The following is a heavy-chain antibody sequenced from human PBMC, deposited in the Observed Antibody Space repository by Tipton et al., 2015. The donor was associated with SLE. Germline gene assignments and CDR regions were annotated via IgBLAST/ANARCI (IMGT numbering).Heavy chain of an antibody. D-gene: IGHD3-16*01. V-gene: IGHV1-8*01. CDR1: GYMFTSFE. J-gene: IGHJ4*02. CDR3: TGGIRRSSGIYVFAY. Sequence: QLVQSGAEVKKPGASMKVCCKASGYMFTSFEINWVRQASGQGLEWMGWMNPNSGNTGYAQKFQGRVTMTRNTSISTACMDLSSLRSENPAMYFCTGGIRRSSGIYVFAYWRQGPLVTVSS. CDR2: MNPNSGNT.